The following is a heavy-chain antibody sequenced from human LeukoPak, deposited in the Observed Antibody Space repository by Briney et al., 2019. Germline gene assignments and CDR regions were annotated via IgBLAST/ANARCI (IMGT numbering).Heavy chain of an antibody. J-gene: IGHJ4*02. Sequence: QPGGSLRLSCAAAGFTFSSYCMAWVRQAPGKGLEWVANIKETGSAKYYVDSVRGRFTISRDNAKNSLYLQMNSLRDEDTAVYYCARLWGYCSGGSCYSTPYWGQGTLVTVSS. CDR2: IKETGSAK. CDR3: ARLWGYCSGGSCYSTPY. V-gene: IGHV3-7*02. D-gene: IGHD2-15*01. CDR1: GFTFSSYC.